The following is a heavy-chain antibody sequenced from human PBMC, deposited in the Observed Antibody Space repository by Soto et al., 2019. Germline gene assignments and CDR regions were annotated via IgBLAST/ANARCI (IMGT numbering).Heavy chain of an antibody. CDR2: MNPNSGNT. Sequence: XAVKGSSKASGDTFISYAIGWVRRATGQGLEWMGWMNPNSGNTGYAQKFQGRVTMTRNTSISTAYMELSSLRSEDTAVYYCASDVDKAMVTRSPYGMDVWGQGTTVTVSS. D-gene: IGHD5-18*01. CDR3: ASDVDKAMVTRSPYGMDV. V-gene: IGHV1-8*02. J-gene: IGHJ6*02. CDR1: GDTFISYA.